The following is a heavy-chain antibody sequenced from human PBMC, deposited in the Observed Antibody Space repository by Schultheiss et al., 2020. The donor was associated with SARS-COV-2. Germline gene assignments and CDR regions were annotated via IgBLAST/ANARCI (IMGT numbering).Heavy chain of an antibody. V-gene: IGHV4-38-2*02. CDR2: IYHSGST. J-gene: IGHJ4*02. D-gene: IGHD6-19*01. Sequence: SETLSLTCTVSGYSISSGYYWGWIRQPPGKGLEWIGSIYHSGSTYYNPSLKSRVTMSVDTSKNQFSLKLSSVTAADTAVYYCARVRDSSGWYVGYWGQGTLVTVSS. CDR1: GYSISSGYY. CDR3: ARVRDSSGWYVGY.